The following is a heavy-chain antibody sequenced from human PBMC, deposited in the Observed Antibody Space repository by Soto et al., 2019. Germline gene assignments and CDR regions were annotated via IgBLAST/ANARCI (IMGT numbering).Heavy chain of an antibody. V-gene: IGHV4-30-4*08. Sequence: SETLSLTCTVSGGSISSGDYYWSWIRRPPGKGLEWIGYIYYSGSTYYNPSLKSRVTISVDTSKNQFSPKLSSVTAADTAVYYCASFYYYDSSGPTYWGQGTLVTVPS. CDR3: ASFYYYDSSGPTY. CDR1: GGSISSGDYY. D-gene: IGHD3-22*01. CDR2: IYYSGST. J-gene: IGHJ4*02.